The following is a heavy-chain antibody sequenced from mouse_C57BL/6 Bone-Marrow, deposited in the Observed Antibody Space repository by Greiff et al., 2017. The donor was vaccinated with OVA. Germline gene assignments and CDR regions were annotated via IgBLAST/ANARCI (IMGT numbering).Heavy chain of an antibody. CDR1: GYTFTDYE. D-gene: IGHD1-1*01. CDR2: IDPETGGT. Sequence: VQLQQSGAELARPGASVTLSCKASGYTFTDYEMHWVKQTPVHGLEWIGAIDPETGGTAYNQKFKGKAILTADKSSSTAYMELRSLTSEDSAVYYCTIIRGFAYWGQGTLVTVSA. CDR3: TIIRGFAY. V-gene: IGHV1-15*01. J-gene: IGHJ3*01.